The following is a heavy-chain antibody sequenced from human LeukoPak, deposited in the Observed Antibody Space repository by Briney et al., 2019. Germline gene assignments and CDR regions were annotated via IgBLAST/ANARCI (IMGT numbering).Heavy chain of an antibody. CDR2: IIPIFGTA. CDR3: ARDPGYCSGGSCRPNDY. CDR1: GGTFSSYA. D-gene: IGHD2-15*01. V-gene: IGHV1-69*01. J-gene: IGHJ4*02. Sequence: GSSVKVSCKASGGTFSSYAISWVRQAPGQGLEWMGGIIPIFGTANYAQKLQGRVTITADESTSTAYMELSSLRSEDTAVYYCARDPGYCSGGSCRPNDYWGQGTLVTVSS.